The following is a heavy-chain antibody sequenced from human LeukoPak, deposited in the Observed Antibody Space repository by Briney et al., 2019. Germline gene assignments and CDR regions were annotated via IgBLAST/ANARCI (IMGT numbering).Heavy chain of an antibody. CDR1: GYTFADYY. Sequence: ASVKVSCKASGYTFADYYIHWVRRAPGQGLEWMGWINPNSGGTNYAQKLQGRVTMTSDTSISTAYMELSSLRSDDTAVYYCARGHSFGQGSWFDPWGQGTLVTVSS. J-gene: IGHJ5*02. CDR2: INPNSGGT. V-gene: IGHV1-2*02. D-gene: IGHD5-18*01. CDR3: ARGHSFGQGSWFDP.